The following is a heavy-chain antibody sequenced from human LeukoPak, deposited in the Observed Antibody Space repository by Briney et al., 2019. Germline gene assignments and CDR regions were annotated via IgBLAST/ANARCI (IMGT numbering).Heavy chain of an antibody. D-gene: IGHD3-3*01. CDR3: ARGGDFWSGRNWFDP. V-gene: IGHV4-38-2*01. CDR2: MYHSGST. J-gene: IGHJ5*02. Sequence: SETLSLTCAVSGYSISNAYYWGWIRQPPGKGLEWIASMYHSGSTYYNPSLKSRVTISVDTSKNQFSLKLSSVTAADTAVYYCARGGDFWSGRNWFDPWGQGTLVTVSS. CDR1: GYSISNAYY.